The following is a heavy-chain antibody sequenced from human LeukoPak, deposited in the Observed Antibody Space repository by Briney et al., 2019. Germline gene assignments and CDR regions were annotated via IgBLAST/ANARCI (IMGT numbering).Heavy chain of an antibody. D-gene: IGHD5-18*01. Sequence: PSETLSLTCTVSGGSISIGGYYWSWIRQHPGKGLEWIGYIYYSGSTYYNPSLKSRVTISVDTSKNQFSLKLSYVPAADTAVYYCASAPSTIQLWLGVIDPWGQGTLVSVSS. CDR3: ASAPSTIQLWLGVIDP. V-gene: IGHV4-31*03. CDR1: GGSISIGGYY. J-gene: IGHJ5*02. CDR2: IYYSGST.